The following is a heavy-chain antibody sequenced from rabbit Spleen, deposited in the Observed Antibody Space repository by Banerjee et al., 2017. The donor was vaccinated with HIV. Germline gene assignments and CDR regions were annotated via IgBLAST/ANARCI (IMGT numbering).Heavy chain of an antibody. V-gene: IGHV1S40*01. CDR3: ARNGGMLNYEL. D-gene: IGHD6-1*01. CDR2: INTWSGRP. CDR1: GVSFSNNHY. J-gene: IGHJ4*01. Sequence: QSLEESGGDLVKPGASLTLTCTASGVSFSNNHYMCWVRQAPGKGLEWIACINTWSGRPVYASWAKGRFTMSKTSSTTVTLQMTSLTAADAATYFCARNGGMLNYELWGQGTLVTVS.